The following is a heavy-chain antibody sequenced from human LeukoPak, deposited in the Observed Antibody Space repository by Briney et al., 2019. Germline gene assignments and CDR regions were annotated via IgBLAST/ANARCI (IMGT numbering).Heavy chain of an antibody. V-gene: IGHV3-21*04. D-gene: IGHD3-16*02. Sequence: GGSLRLSCAASGFTFSSYSMNWVRQAPGKGLEWVSSISSSGSTIYYADSVKGRFTISRDNAKNSLYLQMNSLRAEDTAVYYCVRDYRACFDYWGQGTLVTVSS. J-gene: IGHJ4*02. CDR2: ISSSGSTI. CDR1: GFTFSSYS. CDR3: VRDYRACFDY.